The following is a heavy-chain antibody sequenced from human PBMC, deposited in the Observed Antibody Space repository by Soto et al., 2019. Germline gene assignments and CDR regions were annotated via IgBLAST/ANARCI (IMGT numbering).Heavy chain of an antibody. D-gene: IGHD2-15*01. CDR1: GGSITPYY. CDR2: VSYNGNT. CDR3: ARQQYTVVTAFDV. Sequence: QVQLKESGPGLVKPADTLSLKCTVSGGSITPYYWSWIRQTPGGGLEWIGYVSYNGNTNYSPSLKSRVSISADTSKNEFSLKLTSLTAADAAIYFCARQQYTVVTAFDVWGQGTMVAVSS. J-gene: IGHJ3*01. V-gene: IGHV4-59*07.